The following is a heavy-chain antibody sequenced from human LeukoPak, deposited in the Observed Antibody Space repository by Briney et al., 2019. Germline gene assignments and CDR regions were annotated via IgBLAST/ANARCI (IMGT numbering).Heavy chain of an antibody. V-gene: IGHV4-59*08. Sequence: SETLSLTCTVSGGSISSYYWSWIRQPPGTGLEWIGYIYYSGSTNYNPSLKSRVTISVDTSKNQFSLKLSSVTAADTAVYYCAREASGAFDYWGQGTLVTVSS. CDR1: GGSISSYY. CDR2: IYYSGST. J-gene: IGHJ4*02. CDR3: AREASGAFDY. D-gene: IGHD2-15*01.